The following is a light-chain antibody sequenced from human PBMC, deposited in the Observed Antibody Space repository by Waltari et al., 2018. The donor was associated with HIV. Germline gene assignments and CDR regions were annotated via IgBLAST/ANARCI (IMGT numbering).Light chain of an antibody. V-gene: IGLV6-57*01. CDR2: ENN. CDR1: SGSIAGNY. Sequence: FMLTQTHSVSESPGKRVTISCTRSSGSIAGNYVQWDQQRPGSSPITVIYENNERPSGVPDRFSGSIDNSSNSASLTISGLKTDDEADYYCQSYATRALMVFGGGTKLTVL. CDR3: QSYATRALMV. J-gene: IGLJ2*01.